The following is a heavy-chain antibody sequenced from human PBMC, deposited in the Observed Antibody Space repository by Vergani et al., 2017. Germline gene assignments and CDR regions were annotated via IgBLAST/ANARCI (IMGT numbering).Heavy chain of an antibody. CDR3: ALAESSTSCINSVCITPETGSWFDP. CDR1: GYTFTYRY. D-gene: IGHD2-2*01. Sequence: QMQLVQSGAEVKKTGSSVKVSCKASGYTFTYRYLHWVRQAPGQALEWMGWITPFNGNTNYAQNFQDRVTITRDRSMSTAYMELSSLISEDTAMYYCALAESSTSCINSVCITPETGSWFDPWGQGTLVTVSS. CDR2: ITPFNGNT. V-gene: IGHV1-45*02. J-gene: IGHJ5*02.